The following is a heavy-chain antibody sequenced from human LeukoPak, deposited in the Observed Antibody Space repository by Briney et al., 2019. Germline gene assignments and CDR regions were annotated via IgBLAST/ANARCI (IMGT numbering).Heavy chain of an antibody. J-gene: IGHJ4*02. CDR3: AKEDSSPSRYYFDY. V-gene: IGHV3-23*01. D-gene: IGHD3-22*01. CDR1: GFTFSSYW. Sequence: PGGSLRLSCAASGFTFSSYWMHWVRQAPGMGLEWVSSVSPGGGGTYYPRSVKGRFTISRDNSKNTLYLQIDGLGAEDTALYYCAKEDSSPSRYYFDYWGQGALVTVSS. CDR2: VSPGGGGT.